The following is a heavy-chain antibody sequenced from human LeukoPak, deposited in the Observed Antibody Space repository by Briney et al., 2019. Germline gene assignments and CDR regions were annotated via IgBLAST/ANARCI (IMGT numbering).Heavy chain of an antibody. D-gene: IGHD3-10*01. CDR3: ARGRRITMVRGVTKLFDY. CDR2: INHSGST. CDR1: GGSFSGYY. Sequence: SETLSLTCAVYGGSFSGYYWSWIRQPPGKGLEWIGEINHSGSTNYNPSLKSRVTISVDTSKNQFSLKLSSVTAADTAVYYCARGRRITMVRGVTKLFDYWGQGTLVTVSS. V-gene: IGHV4-34*01. J-gene: IGHJ4*02.